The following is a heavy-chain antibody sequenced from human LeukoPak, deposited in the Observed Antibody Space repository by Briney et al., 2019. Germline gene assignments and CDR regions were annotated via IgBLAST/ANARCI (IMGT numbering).Heavy chain of an antibody. D-gene: IGHD1-1*01. CDR3: ARGDDFSGDH. J-gene: IGHJ4*02. CDR1: GFTFRNFW. Sequence: PGGSLRLSCAASGFTFRNFWMSWVRQAPGRGLEWVANIHPEGNEKYHVESVKGRFTISRDNAKNSLFLQMNGLRVEDTAVYHCARGDDFSGDHWGQGTLVTVSS. V-gene: IGHV3-7*04. CDR2: IHPEGNEK.